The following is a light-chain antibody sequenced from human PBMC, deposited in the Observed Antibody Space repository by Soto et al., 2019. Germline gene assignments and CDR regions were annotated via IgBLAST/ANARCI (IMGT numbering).Light chain of an antibody. V-gene: IGLV2-14*03. Sequence: QSALTQPASVSGSPGQSITIPCTGTSSDVGGYDYVSWYQQHPGKVPKLMIYEVFRRPSGISDRFSGSKSGNTASLTISGLQAEDEAHYYCCSYTTTSTFVFGGGTKVTVL. CDR1: SSDVGGYDY. CDR3: CSYTTTSTFV. J-gene: IGLJ2*01. CDR2: EVF.